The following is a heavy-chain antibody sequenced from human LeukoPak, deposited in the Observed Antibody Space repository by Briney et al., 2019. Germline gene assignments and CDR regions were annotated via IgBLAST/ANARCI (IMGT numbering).Heavy chain of an antibody. Sequence: ASVKVSCKAFGGGFTTYAISWVRQALGQSLEWMGGLIPVSGRPNYAQKFQGRLTIGADESTTTAHMELRGLTSEDTALYYCAKDDLGLAAFDVWGQGTMVTVPS. J-gene: IGHJ3*01. D-gene: IGHD7-27*01. CDR3: AKDDLGLAAFDV. CDR2: LIPVSGRP. CDR1: GGGFTTYA. V-gene: IGHV1-69*13.